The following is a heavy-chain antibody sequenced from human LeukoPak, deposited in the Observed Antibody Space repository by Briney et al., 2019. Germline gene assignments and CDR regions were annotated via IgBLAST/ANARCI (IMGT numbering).Heavy chain of an antibody. CDR2: IIPIFGTA. V-gene: IGHV1-69*01. Sequence: ASVKVSCKASGGTFSSYAISWVRQAPGQGLEWMGGIIPIFGTANYAQKFQGRVTITADESTSTAYMELSSLRSEDTAVYYCARGPLRQLVYNWFDPRGQGTLVTVSS. J-gene: IGHJ5*02. D-gene: IGHD6-13*01. CDR1: GGTFSSYA. CDR3: ARGPLRQLVYNWFDP.